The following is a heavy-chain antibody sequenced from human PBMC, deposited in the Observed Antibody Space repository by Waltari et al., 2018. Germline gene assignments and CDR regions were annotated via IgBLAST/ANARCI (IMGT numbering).Heavy chain of an antibody. V-gene: IGHV3-23*01. CDR3: AKGRGPYCSGGSCYIDY. J-gene: IGHJ4*02. CDR1: GFTVNNYA. CDR2: ISGSGYTT. D-gene: IGHD2-15*01. Sequence: EVQLLESGGGLIQPGRSLRLSCAGSGFTVNNYAMAWVRRAPGKGLEWVSTISGSGYTTNYADSVKGRFTISRDNSKSTLYLQMNSLRAEDTASYYCAKGRGPYCSGGSCYIDYWGQGTLVTVSS.